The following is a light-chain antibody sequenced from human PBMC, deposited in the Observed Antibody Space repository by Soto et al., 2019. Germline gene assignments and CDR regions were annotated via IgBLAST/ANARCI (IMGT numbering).Light chain of an antibody. V-gene: IGLV1-47*01. J-gene: IGLJ2*01. Sequence: QSVLTQPPSASGTPGQRVTISCSGSSSNIGSNYVYWYQQFPGTAPKLLIYRNNQRPSGVPDRFSGSKSGTSASLAISGLRPEDEADYYCAAWDDSLSGRVFGGGTKLTVL. CDR3: AAWDDSLSGRV. CDR1: SSNIGSNY. CDR2: RNN.